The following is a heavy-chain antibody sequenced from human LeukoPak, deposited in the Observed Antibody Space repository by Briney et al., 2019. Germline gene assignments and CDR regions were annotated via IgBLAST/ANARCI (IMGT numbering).Heavy chain of an antibody. V-gene: IGHV4-59*01. CDR3: AGGRNDKGGTIFDS. J-gene: IGHJ4*02. CDR2: ISYSGYT. D-gene: IGHD4-23*01. CDR1: GGSIRTYY. Sequence: SETLSLTCTVSGGSIRTYYWSWIRQAPGKGLEWIGFISYSGYTSYSPSLKSRAAISEDTTKSQFSLRLSSTTAATTAIYYCAGGRNDKGGTIFDSWGQGTLVTVSS.